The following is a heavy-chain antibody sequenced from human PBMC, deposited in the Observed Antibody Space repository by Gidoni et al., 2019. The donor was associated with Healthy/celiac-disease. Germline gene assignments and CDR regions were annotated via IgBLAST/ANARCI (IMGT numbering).Heavy chain of an antibody. D-gene: IGHD6-6*01. V-gene: IGHV3-23*01. CDR1: GFTFSSYA. J-gene: IGHJ4*02. CDR2: ISCSGGIT. Sequence: EGQLLESGGGLVQPGGSMRLSWAASGFTFSSYAMSWVRQAPGKGLEWVSAISCSGGITYYADSVKGRFTISRDNSKNTLYLQMNSLRAEDTAVYYCAKDRGGSIAALMGYWGQGTLVTVSS. CDR3: AKDRGGSIAALMGY.